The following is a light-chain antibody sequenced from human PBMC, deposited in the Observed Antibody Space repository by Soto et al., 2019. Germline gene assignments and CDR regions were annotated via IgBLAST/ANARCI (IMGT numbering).Light chain of an antibody. CDR1: HSVSSSY. CDR2: GAS. J-gene: IGKJ5*01. CDR3: QQYGSSPIT. V-gene: IGKV3-20*01. Sequence: EIVLTQSPGTLSLSPGERDTLSCRATHSVSSSYLAWYQQKSGQAPRLLIYGASSRATGIPDRFSGSGSGTDFTLTISRLEPEDFAVYYCQQYGSSPITFGQGTRLEIK.